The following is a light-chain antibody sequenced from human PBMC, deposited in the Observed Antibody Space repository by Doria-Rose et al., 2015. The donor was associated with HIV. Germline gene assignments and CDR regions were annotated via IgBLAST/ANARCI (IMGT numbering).Light chain of an antibody. V-gene: IGKV1-33*01. CDR1: QDISNY. Sequence: TQSPSSLSASVGDRLTITCQASQDISNYLNWYQQKPGKAPKLLIYDASNLERGVPSRFSGSGSGTDFTFTISSLQPEDSATHYCQQYDDLPYTFGQGTNLKIK. CDR3: QQYDDLPYT. CDR2: DAS. J-gene: IGKJ2*01.